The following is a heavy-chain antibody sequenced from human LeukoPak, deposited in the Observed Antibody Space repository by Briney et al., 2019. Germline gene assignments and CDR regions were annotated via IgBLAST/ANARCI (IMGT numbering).Heavy chain of an antibody. CDR1: GFIFSGYW. J-gene: IGHJ6*02. Sequence: PGGSLRLSCAASGFIFSGYWMSWVRQAPGKGLECVANIKQDGSEKYYVDSVKGRFTISRDNAKNSLYLQMNSLRAEDTAVYYCARDYYGFDFGLDVWGQGTTVTVSS. CDR2: IKQDGSEK. V-gene: IGHV3-7*01. D-gene: IGHD3-10*01. CDR3: ARDYYGFDFGLDV.